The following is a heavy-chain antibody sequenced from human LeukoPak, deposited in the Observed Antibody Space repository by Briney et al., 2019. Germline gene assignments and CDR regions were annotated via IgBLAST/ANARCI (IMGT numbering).Heavy chain of an antibody. Sequence: GGSLRLSCAASGFTFSSYSMNWVRQAPGKGLEWVSHITASGTAMFYADSVKGRFTISRDNAKNSLYLQMNSLRAEDTAVYYCVREGCSSTSCYTGYYYGMDVWGQGTTVTVSS. CDR3: VREGCSSTSCYTGYYYGMDV. V-gene: IGHV3-48*01. D-gene: IGHD2-2*02. CDR2: ITASGTAM. CDR1: GFTFSSYS. J-gene: IGHJ6*02.